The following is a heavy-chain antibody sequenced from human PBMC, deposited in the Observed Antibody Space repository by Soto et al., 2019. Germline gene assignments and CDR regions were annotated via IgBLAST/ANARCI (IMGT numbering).Heavy chain of an antibody. Sequence: ASVKVSCKASGYTFTSYGISWVRQAPGQGLEWMGWISAYNGNTNYAQKLQGRVTMTTDTSTSTAYMELRSLRSDDTAVYYCARDPGRYSSGSRFDPWAQGTLVTVSS. CDR1: GYTFTSYG. J-gene: IGHJ5*02. CDR3: ARDPGRYSSGSRFDP. V-gene: IGHV1-18*01. CDR2: ISAYNGNT. D-gene: IGHD6-19*01.